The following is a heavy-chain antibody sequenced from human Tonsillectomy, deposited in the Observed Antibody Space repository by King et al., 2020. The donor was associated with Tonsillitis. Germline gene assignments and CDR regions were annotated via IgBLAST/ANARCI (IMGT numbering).Heavy chain of an antibody. CDR3: ARRYYDFWSGYYFSYYYYMDV. Sequence: VQLGESGAEVKKPGASVKVSCKASGYTFTSYDINWVRQATGQGLEWMGWMNPNSGNTGYAQKFKGRVTMTRNTSISTAYMELSSLRSEDTAVYYCARRYYDFWSGYYFSYYYYMDVWGKGTTVTVSS. V-gene: IGHV1-8*01. J-gene: IGHJ6*03. CDR2: MNPNSGNT. D-gene: IGHD3-3*01. CDR1: GYTFTSYD.